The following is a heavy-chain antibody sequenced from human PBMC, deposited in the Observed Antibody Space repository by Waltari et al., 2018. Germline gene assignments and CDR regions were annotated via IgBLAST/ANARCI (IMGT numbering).Heavy chain of an antibody. V-gene: IGHV3-30-3*01. D-gene: IGHD2-2*01. CDR3: AREGGTSGYSGYFDT. Sequence: PLVESGGGVVQPGRSLSLACAAPGFTFSKHITTWVRRAPGKGLEWVAAISYDGFSKYYADSVKGRFTIAGDTSKTTVNLQMNSLNTEDTAVYYCAREGGTSGYSGYFDTWGQGTLVTVSS. CDR2: ISYDGFSK. CDR1: GFTFSKHI. J-gene: IGHJ4*02.